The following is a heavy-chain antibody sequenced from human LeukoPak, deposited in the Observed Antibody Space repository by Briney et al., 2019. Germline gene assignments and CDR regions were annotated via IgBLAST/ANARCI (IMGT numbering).Heavy chain of an antibody. V-gene: IGHV4-59*01. Sequence: SETLSLTCTVSGGSLSGYYWSWIRQPPGKGLEGIGYIYYSGSTNYNPSLKSRVTISADTSENQFSLKLSSVTAADAAVDFCARGKGYFDYWGQGTLVTVSS. CDR2: IYYSGST. CDR3: ARGKGYFDY. J-gene: IGHJ4*02. CDR1: GGSLSGYY.